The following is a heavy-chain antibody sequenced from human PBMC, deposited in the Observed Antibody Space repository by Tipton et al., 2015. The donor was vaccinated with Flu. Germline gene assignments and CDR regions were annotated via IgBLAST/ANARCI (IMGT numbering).Heavy chain of an antibody. CDR3: ARGRPRPYSGYDHFDY. CDR1: GYTFTSYG. Sequence: QSGPEVKKPGASVKVSCKASGYTFTSYGISWVRQAPGQGLEWMGWISAYNGNTNYAQKFQGRVTMTRNTSISTAYMELSSLRSEDTAVYYCARGRPRPYSGYDHFDYWGQGTLVTVSS. D-gene: IGHD5-12*01. J-gene: IGHJ4*02. CDR2: ISAYNGNT. V-gene: IGHV1-18*04.